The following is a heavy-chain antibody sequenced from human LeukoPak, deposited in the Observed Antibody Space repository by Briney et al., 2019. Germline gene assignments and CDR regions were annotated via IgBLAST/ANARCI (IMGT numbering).Heavy chain of an antibody. Sequence: GSLILSCAASGFTVSSNYMSWVRQAPGKGLEWVSVIYSGGNTYYADSVKGRSTISRDNSKNTLYLQMNSLRAEDTAVYYCARAVSSGYDPFDYWGQGTLVTVSS. CDR1: GFTVSSNY. V-gene: IGHV3-53*01. D-gene: IGHD3-22*01. J-gene: IGHJ4*02. CDR2: IYSGGNT. CDR3: ARAVSSGYDPFDY.